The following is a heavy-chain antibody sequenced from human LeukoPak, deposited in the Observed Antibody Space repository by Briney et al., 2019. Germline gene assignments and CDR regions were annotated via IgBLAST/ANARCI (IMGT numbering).Heavy chain of an antibody. V-gene: IGHV3-23*01. Sequence: PGGSLRLSCAASGFTFSDYAMNWVRQAPGKGLEWVSAITGSGGSRYYADSVKGRFTISRDKSKNTLYLQMNSLRIEDTAVYYCVKDSGAGSYDYHMDVWAKGTMVIVSS. D-gene: IGHD3-10*01. CDR3: VKDSGAGSYDYHMDV. J-gene: IGHJ6*03. CDR2: ITGSGGSR. CDR1: GFTFSDYA.